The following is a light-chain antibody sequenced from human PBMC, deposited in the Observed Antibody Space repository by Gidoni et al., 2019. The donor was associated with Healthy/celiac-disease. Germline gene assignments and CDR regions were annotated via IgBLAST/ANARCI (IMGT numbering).Light chain of an antibody. V-gene: IGKV1-6*01. Sequence: AIQMTQSPSSLSASVGDRVTITCRASQGIRNDLGWYQQKPGKATKLLIYAASSLQSGVPSRFSGSGSGTDFTLTSSSLQPEDFATYYCLQDYNYPLTFGGGTKVEIK. CDR1: QGIRND. CDR2: AAS. J-gene: IGKJ4*01. CDR3: LQDYNYPLT.